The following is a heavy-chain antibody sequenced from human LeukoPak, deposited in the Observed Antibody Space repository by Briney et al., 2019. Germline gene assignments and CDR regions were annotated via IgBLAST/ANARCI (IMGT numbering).Heavy chain of an antibody. V-gene: IGHV3-23*01. CDR1: GFTFSSYA. CDR2: ISTSGGST. D-gene: IGHD1-26*01. Sequence: AGGSLRLSCAASGFTFSSYAMSWVRQAPGKGLEWVSSISTSGGSTYYADSVKGRFTISRDNSKNTLYLQMNSLRAEDTAVYYYAKEDHSGSYYYLDYWGQGTLVIVSS. J-gene: IGHJ4*02. CDR3: AKEDHSGSYYYLDY.